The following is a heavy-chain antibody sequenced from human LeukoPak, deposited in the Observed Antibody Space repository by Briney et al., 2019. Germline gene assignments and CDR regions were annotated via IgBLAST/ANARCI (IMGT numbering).Heavy chain of an antibody. CDR3: ARGIQSHMTTVTPNWFDP. CDR2: INHSGST. J-gene: IGHJ5*02. V-gene: IGHV4-34*01. Sequence: SESLSLTCAVYGGSFSGYYWSWIRQPPGKGLEWIGEINHSGSTNYNTSLKSRVTLSVDTSKNQCSLKLDSVTAADTAVYYCARGIQSHMTTVTPNWFDPWGQGTLVTVSS. D-gene: IGHD4-17*01. CDR1: GGSFSGYY.